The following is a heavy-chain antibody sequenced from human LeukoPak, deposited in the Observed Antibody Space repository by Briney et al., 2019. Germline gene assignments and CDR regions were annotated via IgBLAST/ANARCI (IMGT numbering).Heavy chain of an antibody. V-gene: IGHV4-59*01. D-gene: IGHD2-15*01. CDR3: ARGDCSGGSCPFDY. Sequence: SETLSLTCTVSGGSISSYNWSSIRQPPGKGLEWIGYIYYSGSTNYNPSLKSRVTISVDTSKNQFSLKLSSVTAADTAVSYCARGDCSGGSCPFDYWGQGTLVTVSS. CDR1: GGSISSYN. J-gene: IGHJ4*02. CDR2: IYYSGST.